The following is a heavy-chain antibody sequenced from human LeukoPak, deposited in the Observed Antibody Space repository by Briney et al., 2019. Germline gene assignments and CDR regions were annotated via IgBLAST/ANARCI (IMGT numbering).Heavy chain of an antibody. CDR1: GFTFSSYA. V-gene: IGHV3-23*01. CDR2: ISGSGGST. CDR3: AKDWDSVDWFDP. Sequence: PGGSLRLSCAGSGFTFSSYAMTWVRQAPGKGLEWVSAISGSGGSTYYADSVKGRFTISRDNSKNTLYLQMNSLRAEDTAVYYCAKDWDSVDWFDPWGQGTLVTVSS. J-gene: IGHJ5*02. D-gene: IGHD4-23*01.